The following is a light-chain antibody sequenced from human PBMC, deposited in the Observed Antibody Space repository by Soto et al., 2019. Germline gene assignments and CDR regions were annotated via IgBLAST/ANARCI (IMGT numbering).Light chain of an antibody. CDR2: ATS. CDR1: QSISSY. CDR3: QQTYSAPQT. J-gene: IGKJ1*01. Sequence: DIQMTQSPSSLSAFLGDRVTITCRASQSISSYLNWYQQKPGKATNLLIYATSSLQSGVPSRFSGSGSGTDFSLTISSLQAEDFATYFCQQTYSAPQTLGQGTKVEIK. V-gene: IGKV1-39*01.